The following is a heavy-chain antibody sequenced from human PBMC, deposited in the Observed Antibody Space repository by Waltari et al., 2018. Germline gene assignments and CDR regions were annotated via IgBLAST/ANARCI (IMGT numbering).Heavy chain of an antibody. J-gene: IGHJ6*03. CDR2: MSYDGIHK. CDR3: ARGGSVSVFRYMDV. V-gene: IGHV3-30*03. Sequence: QGQLVESGGGVVQPGGSLTLSCTASGFTFSNYVMHWVSQAPDQGPDWVVLMSYDGIHKYYADSVSGRFTISRDNSKNTLYLQMNDLRTEDTALYSCARGGSVSVFRYMDVWGKGTTVTVS. CDR1: GFTFSNYV. D-gene: IGHD2-15*01.